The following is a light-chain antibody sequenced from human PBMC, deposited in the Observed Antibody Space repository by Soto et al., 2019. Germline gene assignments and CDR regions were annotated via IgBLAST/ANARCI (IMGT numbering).Light chain of an antibody. CDR3: HQYDGYSWT. CDR2: DAS. J-gene: IGKJ1*01. CDR1: QRSNRW. Sequence: DIPMTQSPSTLSASVGDRVTITCRASQRSNRWLAWYQQKPGKAPKLLIYDASTLESGVPSRFSCSGSGTEFTLTIRSLQSDDLATYYCHQYDGYSWTFGQGTKVDSK. V-gene: IGKV1-5*01.